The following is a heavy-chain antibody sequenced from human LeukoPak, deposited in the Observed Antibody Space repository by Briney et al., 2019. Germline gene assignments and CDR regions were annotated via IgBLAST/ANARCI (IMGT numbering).Heavy chain of an antibody. CDR1: GFTFTRSG. CDR2: ISGSGGGT. Sequence: GGSLRLSCAASGFTFTRSGMSWVRQAPGKGLEWVSAISGSGGGTYYADSVKGRFTISRDNSKNTLYLQMNSLRAEDTAIYYCAKNGDRGAYCSGGSCYPYYYYYMDVWGKGTTVTISS. J-gene: IGHJ6*03. D-gene: IGHD2-15*01. CDR3: AKNGDRGAYCSGGSCYPYYYYYMDV. V-gene: IGHV3-23*01.